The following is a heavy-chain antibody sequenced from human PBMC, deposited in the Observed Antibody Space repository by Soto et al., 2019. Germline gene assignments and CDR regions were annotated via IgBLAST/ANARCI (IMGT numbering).Heavy chain of an antibody. CDR3: AREIIAAAATVYYYGMAF. J-gene: IGHJ6*02. Sequence: ASVKVSCKASGYTFTSYAMHWVRQAPGQRLEWMGWINAGNGNTKYSQKFQGRVTITRDTSASTAYMELSSLRSEDTAVYYCAREIIAAAATVYYYGMAFWGQGSSVPVSS. CDR1: GYTFTSYA. D-gene: IGHD6-13*01. CDR2: INAGNGNT. V-gene: IGHV1-3*01.